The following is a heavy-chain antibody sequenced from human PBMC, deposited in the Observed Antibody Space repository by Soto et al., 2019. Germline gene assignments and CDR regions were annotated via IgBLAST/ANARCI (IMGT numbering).Heavy chain of an antibody. CDR2: VSSSSIYT. D-gene: IGHD1-1*01. V-gene: IGHV3-11*06. CDR3: AAPGGAREPR. J-gene: IGHJ4*02. Sequence: LRLSCAASGFTFSDYYMTWIRQAPGKGLEWVSYVSSSSIYTNYADSVKGRFTISRDNAKNSLYLQMNSLRAEDTAVYYCAAPGGAREPRWGQGTLVTVSS. CDR1: GFTFSDYY.